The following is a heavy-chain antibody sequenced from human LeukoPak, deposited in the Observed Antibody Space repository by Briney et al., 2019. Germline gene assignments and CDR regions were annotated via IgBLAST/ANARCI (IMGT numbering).Heavy chain of an antibody. V-gene: IGHV1-3*01. D-gene: IGHD6-6*01. Sequence: GASVKVSCKASGYTFTSYAMHWVRQAPGQRLEWMGWINAGNGDTKFSQRFQGRVTITGDTSASTAYMELSSLRSEDTAVYYCARGGDSSSSAPHWFDPWGQGTLVTVSS. J-gene: IGHJ5*02. CDR1: GYTFTSYA. CDR2: INAGNGDT. CDR3: ARGGDSSSSAPHWFDP.